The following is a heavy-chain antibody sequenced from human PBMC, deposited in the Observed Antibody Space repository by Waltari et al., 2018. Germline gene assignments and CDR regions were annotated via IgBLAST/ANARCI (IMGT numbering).Heavy chain of an antibody. CDR3: ARDPGIAAAGTLYFDY. V-gene: IGHV4-31*03. CDR2: IYYSGST. J-gene: IGHJ4*02. D-gene: IGHD6-13*01. Sequence: QVQLQESGPGLVKPSQTLSLTCTVPGGSIRSGGYYWSWLRQPPGKGLEWIGYIYYSGSTYYNPSLKSRVTISVDTSKKQFSLKLSSVTAADTAVYYCARDPGIAAAGTLYFDYWGQGTLVTVSS. CDR1: GGSIRSGGYY.